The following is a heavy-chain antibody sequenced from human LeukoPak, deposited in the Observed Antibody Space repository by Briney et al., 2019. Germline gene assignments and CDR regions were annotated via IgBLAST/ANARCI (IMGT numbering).Heavy chain of an antibody. CDR2: LYYSGST. D-gene: IGHD4-17*01. J-gene: IGHJ4*02. Sequence: SETLSLTCTVSGGSISSYYWSWIRQPPGKGLEWIAYLYYSGSTNFNPSLTSRVTISVDTSKNQFSLRLSSVTAADTAVYYCAITSRDNFGDYYFDYWGQGTLVTVSS. CDR1: GGSISSYY. CDR3: AITSRDNFGDYYFDY. V-gene: IGHV4-59*03.